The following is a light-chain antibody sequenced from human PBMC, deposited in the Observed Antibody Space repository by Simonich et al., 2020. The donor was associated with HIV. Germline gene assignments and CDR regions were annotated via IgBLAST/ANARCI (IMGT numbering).Light chain of an antibody. CDR2: DVS. J-gene: IGLJ3*02. V-gene: IGLV2-14*03. CDR3: SSYTISSTWV. Sequence: QSALTQPASVSGAPGQSITISCTGTSSDVGGYNYVSWYQQNPGKAPKRMIYDVSKRPSGVSNRFSGSRSGNTASLTISGLQAEDEADYYCSSYTISSTWVFGGGTKLTVL. CDR1: SSDVGGYNY.